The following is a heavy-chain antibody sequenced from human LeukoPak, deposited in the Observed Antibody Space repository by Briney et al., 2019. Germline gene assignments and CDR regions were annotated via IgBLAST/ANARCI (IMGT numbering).Heavy chain of an antibody. CDR3: VRDRGGSGWYYFDY. Sequence: PGRPLRLSCAASGFTFSIYAMHWVRQAPGKGLEHVSGISYNGSQTYYGNSVKDRFTISRDNAKNTVYLQMASLRVDDMAVYYCVRDRGGSGWYYFDYWGQGTLVTVSS. CDR2: ISYNGSQT. J-gene: IGHJ4*02. CDR1: GFTFSIYA. V-gene: IGHV3-64*01. D-gene: IGHD6-19*01.